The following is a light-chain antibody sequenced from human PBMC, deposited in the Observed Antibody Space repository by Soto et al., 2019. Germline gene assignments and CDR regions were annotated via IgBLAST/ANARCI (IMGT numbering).Light chain of an antibody. Sequence: DIQMTQSPSTLSXXXXXXXXXXXRASQSISSWLAWYQQKPGKAPKLLIYKASSLESGVPSRFSGSGSGTEFTLTISSLQSEDFAVYYCQQYNNWPITFGQGTRLEIK. V-gene: IGKV1-5*03. CDR3: QQYNNWPIT. CDR1: QSISSW. CDR2: KAS. J-gene: IGKJ5*01.